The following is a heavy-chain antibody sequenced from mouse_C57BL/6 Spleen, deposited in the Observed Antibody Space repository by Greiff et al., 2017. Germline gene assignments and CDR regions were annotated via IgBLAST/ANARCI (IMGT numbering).Heavy chain of an antibody. CDR3: ERNYGSSYKWYFDV. CDR2: IHPNSGST. V-gene: IGHV1-64*01. D-gene: IGHD1-1*01. CDR1: GYTFTSYW. J-gene: IGHJ1*03. Sequence: QVQLQQPGAELVKPGASVKLSCKASGYTFTSYWMHWVKQRPGQGLEWIGMIHPNSGSTNYNEKFKSKATLTVDKSSSTAYMQLSSLTSEDSAVXYCERNYGSSYKWYFDVWGTGTTVTVSS.